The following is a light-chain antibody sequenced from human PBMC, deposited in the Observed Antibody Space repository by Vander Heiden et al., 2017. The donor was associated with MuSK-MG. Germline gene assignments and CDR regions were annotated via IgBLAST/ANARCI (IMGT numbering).Light chain of an antibody. CDR1: SSNIGAGYD. V-gene: IGLV1-40*01. CDR3: QSYDSSLSGSGV. J-gene: IGLJ3*02. Sequence: QSVLTQPPSLSGAPGQGVTISCTGSSSNIGAGYDVHWYQQLPGTAPKLLIYGNSNRPSGVPDRFSGSKSGTSASLAITGLQAEDEADYYCQSYDSSLSGSGVFGGGTKLTVL. CDR2: GNS.